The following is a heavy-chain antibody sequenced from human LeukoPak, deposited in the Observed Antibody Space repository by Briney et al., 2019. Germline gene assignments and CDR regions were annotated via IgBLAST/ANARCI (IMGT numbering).Heavy chain of an antibody. CDR3: ARGGYSYLGFYFDY. V-gene: IGHV4-34*01. J-gene: IGHJ4*02. Sequence: PSETLSLICAVYGGSFSGYYWSWIRQPPGKGLEWIGEINHSGSTNYNPSLKSRVTISVDTSKNQFSLKLSSVTAADTAVYYCARGGYSYLGFYFDYWGQGTLVTVSS. CDR1: GGSFSGYY. D-gene: IGHD5-18*01. CDR2: INHSGST.